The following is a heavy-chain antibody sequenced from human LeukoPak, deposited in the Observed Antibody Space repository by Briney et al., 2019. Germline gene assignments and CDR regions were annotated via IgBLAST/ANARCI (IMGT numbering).Heavy chain of an antibody. J-gene: IGHJ6*02. Sequence: ASVKVSCKASGYTFTSYDINWVRQATGQGLEWMGWKNPNSGNTGYAQKFQGRVTMTRNTSISTAYMELSSLRSEDTAVYYCARVLSEYDFWSGYYTGWGYYYYYGMDVWGQGTTVTVSS. V-gene: IGHV1-8*01. D-gene: IGHD3-3*01. CDR3: ARVLSEYDFWSGYYTGWGYYYYYGMDV. CDR2: KNPNSGNT. CDR1: GYTFTSYD.